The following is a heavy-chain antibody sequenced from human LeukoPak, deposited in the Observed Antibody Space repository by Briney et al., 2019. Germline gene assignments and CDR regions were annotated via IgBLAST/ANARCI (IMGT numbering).Heavy chain of an antibody. CDR3: AKARWEPNFDY. D-gene: IGHD1-26*01. V-gene: IGHV3-43*02. Sequence: GGSLRLSCAASGFTFDDYAMHWLRQGPGKSLEWVSLINENGDIAYYGDSVRGRFTVSRDNAKNSLYLQMNSLTTEDTALYYCAKARWEPNFDYWGQGTLVTASS. J-gene: IGHJ4*02. CDR1: GFTFDDYA. CDR2: INENGDIA.